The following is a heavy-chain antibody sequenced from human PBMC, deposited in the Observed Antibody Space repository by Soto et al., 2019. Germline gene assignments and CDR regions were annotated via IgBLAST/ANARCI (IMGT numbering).Heavy chain of an antibody. Sequence: QVQLQESGPGLVKPSETLSLTCTVSGGSINSYYWSWIRQAPGKVLEWIGYIYYNGNTNYNPSLKTRVIMSVDTSKNQLSLNLTSVTAADTAVYFCVRGRQGGGSFFRNCFDPWGQGTLVTVSS. CDR1: GGSINSYY. J-gene: IGHJ5*02. V-gene: IGHV4-59*01. CDR3: VRGRQGGGSFFRNCFDP. D-gene: IGHD1-26*01. CDR2: IYYNGNT.